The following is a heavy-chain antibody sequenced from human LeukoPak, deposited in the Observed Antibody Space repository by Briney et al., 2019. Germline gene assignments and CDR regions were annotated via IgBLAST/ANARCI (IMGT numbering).Heavy chain of an antibody. CDR2: IHYSGTT. V-gene: IGHV4-59*01. D-gene: IGHD6-19*01. CDR3: AGGGQWLSFDQ. J-gene: IGHJ4*02. CDR1: GGSINKYY. Sequence: PSETLSLTCSVSGGSINKYYRSWIRQPPGKGLEWIGYIHYSGTTNYNPSLKSRVTISVDTSKSQLSLNLISVTAADAAVYYCAGGGQWLSFDQWGQGTLVTVSS.